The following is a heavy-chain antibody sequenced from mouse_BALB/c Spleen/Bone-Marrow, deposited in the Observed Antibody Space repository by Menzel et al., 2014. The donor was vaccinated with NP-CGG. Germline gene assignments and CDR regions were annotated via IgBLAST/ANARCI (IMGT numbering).Heavy chain of an antibody. CDR2: IDPANGNT. CDR3: TTYYGSRFTY. CDR1: GFNIKDTY. V-gene: IGHV14-3*02. J-gene: IGHJ3*01. Sequence: VQLKQSGAELVKPGASVKLSCTASGFNIKDTYMHWVKQRPEQGLEWIGRIDPANGNTKYDPKFQGKATITADTSSNTAYLQLSSLPSEDTAVYYCTTYYGSRFTYWGQGTLVTASA. D-gene: IGHD2-9*01.